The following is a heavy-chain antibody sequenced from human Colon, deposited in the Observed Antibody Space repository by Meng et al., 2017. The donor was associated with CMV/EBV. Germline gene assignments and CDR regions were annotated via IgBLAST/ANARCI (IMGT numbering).Heavy chain of an antibody. J-gene: IGHJ4*02. V-gene: IGHV3-23*01. CDR2: ISTGGDNT. D-gene: IGHD1-1*01. CDR3: VTPPRHYKYNWYTYSFDY. Sequence: GEFLKISCATSGSIFSNYAMNWVRQPPGRGLEWVSGISTGGDNTNYVDSVKGRFTISRDNSKNTLYLQMNSLRAEDTAIYYCVTPPRHYKYNWYTYSFDYWGQGTLVTVSS. CDR1: GSIFSNYA.